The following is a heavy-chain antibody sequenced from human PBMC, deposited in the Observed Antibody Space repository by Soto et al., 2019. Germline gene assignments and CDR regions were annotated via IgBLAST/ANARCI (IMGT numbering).Heavy chain of an antibody. CDR3: ARPLCSSTRCGPYFFDS. D-gene: IGHD2-2*01. Sequence: QVQLVQSGAEVKKPGASVKVSCKASGYTFTSSDINWVRQAPGQGPEWMGWMNPDNGKTGFAQKFQGRITMTRNTSISTAYMELSSLRSDDTAVYFCARPLCSSTRCGPYFFDSWGQGSLVTVSS. V-gene: IGHV1-8*01. CDR2: MNPDNGKT. J-gene: IGHJ4*02. CDR1: GYTFTSSD.